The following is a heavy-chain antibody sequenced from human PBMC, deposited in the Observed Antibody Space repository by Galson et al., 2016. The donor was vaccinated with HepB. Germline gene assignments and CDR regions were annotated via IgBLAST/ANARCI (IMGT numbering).Heavy chain of an antibody. CDR2: ITGSGGTT. J-gene: IGHJ4*02. V-gene: IGHV3-23*01. CDR1: GFSFSTSG. Sequence: SLRLSCAASGFSFSTSGMSWVRQTPGRGLEWVSGITGSGGTTHYADSVKGRFTISRDNPKNTLYLYMNSLRAGDTAVYYCGKHGGFDYWGQGALVTVSS. D-gene: IGHD3-16*01. CDR3: GKHGGFDY.